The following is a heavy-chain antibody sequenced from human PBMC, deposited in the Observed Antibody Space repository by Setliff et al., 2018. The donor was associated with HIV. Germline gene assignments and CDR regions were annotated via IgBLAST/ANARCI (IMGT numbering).Heavy chain of an antibody. J-gene: IGHJ3*02. CDR2: LYPSDSDA. D-gene: IGHD3-9*01. CDR3: VRPLVIAFDTSDI. Sequence: GESLKISCRASGYSFTDYWIGWVRQMPGKGLEWMGVLYPSDSDAIYSPTFQGRVTISADKATNTAYLQWASLKSSDTAIYYCVRPLVIAFDTSDIWGQGTMVTVSS. CDR1: GYSFTDYW. V-gene: IGHV5-51*01.